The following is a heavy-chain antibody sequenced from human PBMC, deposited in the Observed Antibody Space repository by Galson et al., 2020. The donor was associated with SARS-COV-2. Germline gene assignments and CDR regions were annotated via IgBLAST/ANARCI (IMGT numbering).Heavy chain of an antibody. J-gene: IGHJ6*02. CDR1: GGSFSGYY. V-gene: IGHV4-34*01. D-gene: IGHD5-18*01. CDR2: INHSGGT. CDR3: ARWEVLSAMVTEAYYYYGMDV. Sequence: SQASETLSLTCTVYGGSFSGYYWTWIRQPPGRGLEWIAEINHSGGTNYNPSLKSRVTISVDTSKNQFSLKLSSVTAADTAVYYCARWEVLSAMVTEAYYYYGMDVWGQGTTVTVSS.